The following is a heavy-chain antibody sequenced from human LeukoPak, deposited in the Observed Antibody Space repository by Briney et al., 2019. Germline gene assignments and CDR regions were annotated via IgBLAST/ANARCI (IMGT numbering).Heavy chain of an antibody. J-gene: IGHJ4*02. CDR3: ARGAARPGGYFDY. V-gene: IGHV4-61*02. D-gene: IGHD6-6*01. Sequence: PSQTLSLTCTVSGGSISSGSYYWSWIRQPAGKGLEWIGRIYTSGSTNYNPSLKSRVTISVDTSKNQFSLKLSSVTAADTAVYYCARGAARPGGYFDYWGQGTLVTVSS. CDR2: IYTSGST. CDR1: GGSISSGSYY.